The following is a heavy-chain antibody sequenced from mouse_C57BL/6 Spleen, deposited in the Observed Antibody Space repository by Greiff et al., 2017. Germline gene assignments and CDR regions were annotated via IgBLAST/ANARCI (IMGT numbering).Heavy chain of an antibody. V-gene: IGHV5-9*01. J-gene: IGHJ2*01. Sequence: EVQVVESGGGLVKPGGSLKLSCAASGFTFSSYTMSWVRQTPEKRLEWVATISGGGGNTYYPDSVKGRFTISRDNAKNTLYLQMSSLRSEDTALXYCARHRRGYYFDYWGQGTTLTVSS. CDR1: GFTFSSYT. CDR2: ISGGGGNT. CDR3: ARHRRGYYFDY.